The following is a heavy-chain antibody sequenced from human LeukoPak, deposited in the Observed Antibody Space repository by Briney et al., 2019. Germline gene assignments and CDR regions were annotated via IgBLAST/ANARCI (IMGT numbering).Heavy chain of an antibody. D-gene: IGHD5-18*01. J-gene: IGHJ4*02. Sequence: PGKSLRLSCAASGFTFSSYAMHWVRQAPGKGLEWVALILYDGSNKYYADSVKGRFIISRDNSKNTLYLQMNSLRAEDTAMYYCAREGLTEDTPLALDYWGQGTLVTVSS. CDR3: AREGLTEDTPLALDY. CDR2: ILYDGSNK. CDR1: GFTFSSYA. V-gene: IGHV3-30-3*01.